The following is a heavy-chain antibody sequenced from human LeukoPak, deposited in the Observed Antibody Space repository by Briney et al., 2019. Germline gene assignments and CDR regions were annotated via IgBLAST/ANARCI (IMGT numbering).Heavy chain of an antibody. CDR2: IASDGSST. CDR3: ARGRPHGNDY. CDR1: GFTFSSYW. Sequence: HGGSLRLSCAASGFTFSSYWMNWVRQAPGKGLVWVSRIASDGSSTTYADSVKGRFSISRDNAKNTLYLQMNSLRVEDTAVYYCARGRPHGNDYWGQGTLVTVSS. D-gene: IGHD4-23*01. V-gene: IGHV3-74*01. J-gene: IGHJ4*02.